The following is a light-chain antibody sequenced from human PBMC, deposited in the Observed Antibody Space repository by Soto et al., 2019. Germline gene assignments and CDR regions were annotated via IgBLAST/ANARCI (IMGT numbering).Light chain of an antibody. J-gene: IGKJ4*01. V-gene: IGKV1-27*01. Sequence: IQMTQSPSSFSASVGDRVTITCRASQGINSYLAWYQLKPGKVPKLLIYPASSLESGVTSRFSGSGSGTDFPLSISSLQSEDGASYFCQRYYSPPLTFGGGTKVEIK. CDR1: QGINSY. CDR2: PAS. CDR3: QRYYSPPLT.